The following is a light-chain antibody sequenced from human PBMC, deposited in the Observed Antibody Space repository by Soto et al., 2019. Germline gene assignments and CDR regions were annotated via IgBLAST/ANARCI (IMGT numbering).Light chain of an antibody. Sequence: QSVLTQPPSASGSPGQSVTISCTGTSSDVGTYNYVSWYQQHPGKAPKLMIYEVSKRPSGVPDRFSGSKSGNTASLTVSGLQAADEADYYCTSYAGSIHYVVFGGGTKVTVL. CDR3: TSYAGSIHYVV. CDR2: EVS. V-gene: IGLV2-8*01. CDR1: SSDVGTYNY. J-gene: IGLJ2*01.